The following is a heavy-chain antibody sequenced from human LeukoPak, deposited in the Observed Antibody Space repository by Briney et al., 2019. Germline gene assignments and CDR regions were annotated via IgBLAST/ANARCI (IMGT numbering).Heavy chain of an antibody. CDR3: ARSPSGYRFDS. V-gene: IGHV4-61*01. D-gene: IGHD3-22*01. CDR1: GCSVNRGTFF. J-gene: IGHJ4*02. Sequence: SETLSLTCAVSGCSVNRGTFFWTWIRKPPGKGLEWIGYISNSGSTNYHPSLKSRVTISSDTSKTQFTLKLTSVTAADTAVYFCARSPSGYRFDSWGQGTLVTVSS. CDR2: ISNSGST.